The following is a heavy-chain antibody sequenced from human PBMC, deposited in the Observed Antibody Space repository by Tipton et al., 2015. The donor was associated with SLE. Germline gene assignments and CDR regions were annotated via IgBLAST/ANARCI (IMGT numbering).Heavy chain of an antibody. CDR1: GGSISVSSYY. V-gene: IGHV4-61*05. CDR3: ARQGAWGSNDY. D-gene: IGHD7-27*01. CDR2: IYYSGTT. J-gene: IGHJ4*02. Sequence: TLSLTCTVSGGSISVSSYYWGWIRQPPGKGLEWIGYIYYSGTTNFNPSLKSRVTISVDTSKNQFSLNLSSVTAADTAVYYCARQGAWGSNDYWGPGTLVTVSS.